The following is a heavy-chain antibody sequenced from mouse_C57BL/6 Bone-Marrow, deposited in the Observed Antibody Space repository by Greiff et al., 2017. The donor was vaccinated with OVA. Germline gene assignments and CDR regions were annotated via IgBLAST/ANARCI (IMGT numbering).Heavy chain of an antibody. CDR1: GYTFTSYW. D-gene: IGHD1-1*01. J-gene: IGHJ4*01. CDR3: VFSSPRAMDY. Sequence: QVQLLQPGAELVKPGASVKLSCKASGYTFTSYWMHWVKQRPGQGLEWIGMIHPNSGSTNYNEKFKSKATLTVDKSSSTAYMQLSSLTSEDSAVYYCVFSSPRAMDYWGQGTSVTVSS. CDR2: IHPNSGST. V-gene: IGHV1-64*01.